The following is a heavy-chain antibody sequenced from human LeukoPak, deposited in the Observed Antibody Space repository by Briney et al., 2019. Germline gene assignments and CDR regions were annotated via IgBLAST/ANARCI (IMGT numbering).Heavy chain of an antibody. D-gene: IGHD2-2*01. CDR3: AKDSCSSTSCHFDY. J-gene: IGHJ4*02. CDR2: ISGSGGST. CDR1: GFTFSSYA. Sequence: PGGSLRLSGAASGFTFSSYAMSWVRQAPGKGLEWVSAISGSGGSTYYADSVKGWFTISRDNSKNTLYLQMNSLRAEDTAVYYCAKDSCSSTSCHFDYWGQGTLATVSS. V-gene: IGHV3-23*01.